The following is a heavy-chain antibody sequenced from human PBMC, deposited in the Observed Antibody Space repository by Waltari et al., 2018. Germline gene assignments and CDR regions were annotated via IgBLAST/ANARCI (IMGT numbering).Heavy chain of an antibody. J-gene: IGHJ4*02. CDR1: GYTLTAYT. CDR3: AIMSSSWYLFDY. Sequence: QVQLVQSGAEVKKPGASVKVSCKVSGYTLTAYTIHWVRQAPGKGLEWMGGFDPEDGETIYAQKFQGRVTMTEDTSTDTAYMELSSLRSEDTAVYYCAIMSSSWYLFDYWGQGTLVTVSS. V-gene: IGHV1-24*01. D-gene: IGHD6-13*01. CDR2: FDPEDGET.